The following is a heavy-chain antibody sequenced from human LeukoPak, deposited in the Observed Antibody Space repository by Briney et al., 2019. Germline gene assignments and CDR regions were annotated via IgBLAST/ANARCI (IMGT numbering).Heavy chain of an antibody. Sequence: PSETLSLTCTVSGGSISSHYWSWIRQPPGKGLEWIGYIYYSGNTNYNPSLKSRVTISVDTSKNQFSLKLSSVTAADTAVYYCARHIGDYYDFWSGYLNAFDIWGQGTMVTVSS. CDR1: GGSISSHY. CDR2: IYYSGNT. CDR3: ARHIGDYYDFWSGYLNAFDI. V-gene: IGHV4-59*08. D-gene: IGHD3-3*01. J-gene: IGHJ3*02.